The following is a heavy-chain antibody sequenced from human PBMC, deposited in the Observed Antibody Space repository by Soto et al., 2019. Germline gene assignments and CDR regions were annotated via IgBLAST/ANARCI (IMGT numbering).Heavy chain of an antibody. CDR3: ARSGSGYNNGWYFDL. J-gene: IGHJ2*01. D-gene: IGHD5-12*01. V-gene: IGHV3-33*01. Sequence: QVQLVESGGGVVQPGRSLRLSCAASGFTFSSYGMHWVRQAPGKGLEWVAVIWYDGSNKYYADSVKGRFTISRDNSKNTLYLQMNSLRAEDTAVYYCARSGSGYNNGWYFDLWGRGTLVTVSS. CDR2: IWYDGSNK. CDR1: GFTFSSYG.